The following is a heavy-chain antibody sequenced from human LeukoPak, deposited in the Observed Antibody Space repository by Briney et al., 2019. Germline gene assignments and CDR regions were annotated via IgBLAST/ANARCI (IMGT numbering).Heavy chain of an antibody. CDR3: ARPRGCGSSRCNNFDY. D-gene: IGHD2-2*01. Sequence: GGSLRLSCAASGFTFSSYSMNWVRQAPGKGLEWVSYISSSSVTMYYADSVRGRFTISRDNGKNSLYLQMNRLRAEDTAVYYCARPRGCGSSRCNNFDYWGQGTLVTVSS. V-gene: IGHV3-48*04. CDR2: ISSSSVTM. CDR1: GFTFSSYS. J-gene: IGHJ4*02.